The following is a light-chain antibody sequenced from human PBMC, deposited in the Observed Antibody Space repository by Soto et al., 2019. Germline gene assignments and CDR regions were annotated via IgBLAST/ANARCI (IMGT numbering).Light chain of an antibody. V-gene: IGKV1-5*03. J-gene: IGKJ4*01. CDR2: KAS. Sequence: DIQMTQALSTLSASVGDTVTITCRASQNINRWLAWYQQRPGKAPNLLIHKASSLEGGVPSRFSGSASGTEFTLTISSLQPDDFAAYFCLQYNVYPLTCGGGTKVDIK. CDR1: QNINRW. CDR3: LQYNVYPLT.